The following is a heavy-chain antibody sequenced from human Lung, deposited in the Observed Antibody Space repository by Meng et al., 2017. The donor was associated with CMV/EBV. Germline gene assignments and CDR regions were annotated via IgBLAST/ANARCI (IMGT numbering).Heavy chain of an antibody. Sequence: SXTXSLXXTVSGDCIRRTTYYWGWIRQPPWKGLEWIGSISYSGSTYYNPSLKSRVSISLDASKKHFSLKLPSVTAADTAVYFCARVKLDECAILGVSSTRSDFYALDVWXRGTXVTVAS. J-gene: IGHJ6*02. V-gene: IGHV4-39*07. CDR2: ISYSGST. CDR3: ARVKLDECAILGVSSTRSDFYALDV. D-gene: IGHD3-3*01. CDR1: GDCIRRTTYY.